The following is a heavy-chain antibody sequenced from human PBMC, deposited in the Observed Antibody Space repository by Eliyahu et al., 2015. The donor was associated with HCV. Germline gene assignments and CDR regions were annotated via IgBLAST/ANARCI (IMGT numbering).Heavy chain of an antibody. CDR3: VRHSLPKSLIVVVATAISYNWFDP. V-gene: IGHV4-39*01. Sequence: QVQLQESGPGLVKPSETLSLTCTVSGXSISXSTYYXGWXRQSPEKGXEWIGSIDYSGSTYYNPSLRSRVTISVDTSRNQFSLKLSSVTAADTAVYYCVRHSLPKSLIVVVATAISYNWFDPWGQGTLVTVSS. CDR1: GXSISXSTYY. J-gene: IGHJ5*02. CDR2: IDYSGST. D-gene: IGHD2-2*01.